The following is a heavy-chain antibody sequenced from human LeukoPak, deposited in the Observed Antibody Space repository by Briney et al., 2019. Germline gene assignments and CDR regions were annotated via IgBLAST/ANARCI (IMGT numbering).Heavy chain of an antibody. J-gene: IGHJ4*02. D-gene: IGHD3-10*01. V-gene: IGHV3-74*01. CDR2: ITSDGSST. CDR1: GFIFSDYW. Sequence: GGSLRLSCAASGFIFSDYWMHWVRQAPGKGLVWVSRITSDGSSTSHADSVKGRFTISRDNAKNTLYLQMNSLRVEDTAVYFCARDLRVGEALDKWGQGTLVTVSS. CDR3: ARDLRVGEALDK.